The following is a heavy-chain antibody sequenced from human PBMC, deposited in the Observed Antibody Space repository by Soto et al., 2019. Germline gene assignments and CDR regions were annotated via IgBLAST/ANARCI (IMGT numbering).Heavy chain of an antibody. D-gene: IGHD5-12*01. J-gene: IGHJ4*02. V-gene: IGHV4-59*01. Sequence: QVQLQESGPGLVKPSETLSLTCTVSGGSISSYYWSWIRQPPGKGLEWIGYIYYSGSTNYNPSLKSRVTISVDTSKNQFSLKLSSVTAADTAVYYCARGGYSGYETHWGQGTLVTVSS. CDR1: GGSISSYY. CDR3: ARGGYSGYETH. CDR2: IYYSGST.